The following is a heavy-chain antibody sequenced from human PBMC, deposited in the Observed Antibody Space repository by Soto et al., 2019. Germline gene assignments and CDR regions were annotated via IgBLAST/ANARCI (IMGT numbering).Heavy chain of an antibody. D-gene: IGHD6-13*01. V-gene: IGHV1-69*12. CDR1: GGTFSSYA. CDR3: ARPATGIAAAGSQDGMDV. J-gene: IGHJ6*02. Sequence: QVQLVQSGAEVKKPGSSVKVSCKASGGTFSSYAISWVRQAPGQGLEWMGGIIPIFGTANYAQKFQGRVTITADESTSTAYMELSSLRSEDTAVYYWARPATGIAAAGSQDGMDVWGQGTTVTVSS. CDR2: IIPIFGTA.